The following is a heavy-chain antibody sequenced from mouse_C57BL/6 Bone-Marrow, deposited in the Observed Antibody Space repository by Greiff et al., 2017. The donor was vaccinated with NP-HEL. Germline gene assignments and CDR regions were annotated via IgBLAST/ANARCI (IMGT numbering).Heavy chain of an antibody. Sequence: DVQLVESGGGLVKPGGSLKLSCAASGFTFSSYAMSWVRQTPEKRLEWVATISDGGSYTYYPDNVKGRFTISRDNAKNNLYLQMSHLKSEDTAMYYCARDPPLWLRGRDYFDYWGQGTTLTVSS. CDR3: ARDPPLWLRGRDYFDY. CDR2: ISDGGSYT. J-gene: IGHJ2*01. V-gene: IGHV5-4*01. CDR1: GFTFSSYA. D-gene: IGHD2-2*01.